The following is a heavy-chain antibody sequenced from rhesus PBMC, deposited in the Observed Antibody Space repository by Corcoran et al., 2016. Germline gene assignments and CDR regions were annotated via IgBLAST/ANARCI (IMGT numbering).Heavy chain of an antibody. CDR3: AREMVTNYGLDS. V-gene: IGHV4S18*01. D-gene: IGHD4-17*01. J-gene: IGHJ6*01. CDR1: GGSISGYW. Sequence: QVQLQESGPGLVKASETLSLTCAVSGGSISGYWWGWIRQPPGKGLEWIGYMDGNSASTNYNPSLKNRVTISKDTSKNQFSLKLSSVTAADTAVYYCAREMVTNYGLDSWGQGVVVTVSS. CDR2: MDGNSAST.